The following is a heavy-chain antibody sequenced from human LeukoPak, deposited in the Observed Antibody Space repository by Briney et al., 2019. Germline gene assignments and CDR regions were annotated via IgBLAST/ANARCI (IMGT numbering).Heavy chain of an antibody. V-gene: IGHV4-39*07. CDR2: INHSGST. CDR3: ARLRITIFGVVPPRGAFDI. J-gene: IGHJ3*02. Sequence: PSETLSLTCTVSGGSISSSSYYWSWIRQPPGKGLEWIGEINHSGSTNYNPSLKSRVTISVDTSKNQFSLKLSSVTAADTAVYYCARLRITIFGVVPPRGAFDIWGQGTMVTVSS. CDR1: GGSISSSSYY. D-gene: IGHD3-3*01.